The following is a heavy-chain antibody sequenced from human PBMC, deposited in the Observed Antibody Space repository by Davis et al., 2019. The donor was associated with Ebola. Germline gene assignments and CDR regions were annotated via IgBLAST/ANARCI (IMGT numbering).Heavy chain of an antibody. V-gene: IGHV3-23*01. CDR1: GFSFISYA. CDR2: ISGSGGYT. D-gene: IGHD5-24*01. Sequence: GESLKISCAASGFSFISYAMSWVRQAPGKGLEWVSTISGSGGYTYYADSVKGRFTISRDNSKNTLDLQINSLRAEDTAVYYCAKLGDAYNYYFDYWGQGTLVTVSS. CDR3: AKLGDAYNYYFDY. J-gene: IGHJ4*02.